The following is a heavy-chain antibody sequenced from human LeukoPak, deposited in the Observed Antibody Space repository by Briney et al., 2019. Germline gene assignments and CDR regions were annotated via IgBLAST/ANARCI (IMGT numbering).Heavy chain of an antibody. J-gene: IGHJ6*03. Sequence: ASVKVSCKASGFTFTSSAVQWVRQARGQRLEWIGWIVVGSGNTNYALKFQERVTITRDMSTSTAYMELSSLRSEDTAVYYCAAGLYYDILAGSPYYYYMDVWGKGTTVTVSS. V-gene: IGHV1-58*01. CDR1: GFTFTSSA. CDR2: IVVGSGNT. CDR3: AAGLYYDILAGSPYYYYMDV. D-gene: IGHD3-9*01.